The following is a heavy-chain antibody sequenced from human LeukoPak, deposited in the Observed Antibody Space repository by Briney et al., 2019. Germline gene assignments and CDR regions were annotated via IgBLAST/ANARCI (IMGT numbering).Heavy chain of an antibody. Sequence: ASVKVSCKTSGYIFTGYYMHWVRQAPGQGPEWMGWINPNSGGTNYAQKFQGRVTMTRDTSISTAYMELSRLRSDDTAVYYCARDLSGNYPFGYWGQGTLVTVSS. CDR2: INPNSGGT. CDR3: ARDLSGNYPFGY. D-gene: IGHD1-26*01. J-gene: IGHJ4*02. CDR1: GYIFTGYY. V-gene: IGHV1-2*02.